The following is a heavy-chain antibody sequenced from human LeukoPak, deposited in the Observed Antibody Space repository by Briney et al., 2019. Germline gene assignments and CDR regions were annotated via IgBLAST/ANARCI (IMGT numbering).Heavy chain of an antibody. J-gene: IGHJ4*02. CDR2: ISSSSSSYI. Sequence: GGSLRLSCAASGFTFSSYSMNWVRQAPGKGLEWVSSISSSSSSYIYYADSVKGRFTISRDNAKNSLYLQMNSLRAEDTAVYYCARDWSRSSWADYWGQGTLVTVSS. CDR1: GFTFSSYS. V-gene: IGHV3-21*01. CDR3: ARDWSRSSWADY. D-gene: IGHD6-13*01.